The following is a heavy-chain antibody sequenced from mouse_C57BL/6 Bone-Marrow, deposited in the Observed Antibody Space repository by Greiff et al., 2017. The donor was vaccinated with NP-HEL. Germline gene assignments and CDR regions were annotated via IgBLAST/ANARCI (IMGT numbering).Heavy chain of an antibody. J-gene: IGHJ3*01. CDR2: IHPNSGST. V-gene: IGHV1-64*01. Sequence: QVQLQQSGAELVKPGASVKLSCKASGYTFTSYWMHWVKQRPGQGLEWIGRIHPNSGSTNYNEKFKSKATLTVDKSSSTAYMQLSSLTSEDYAVYYCAGYYDSKVAYWGQGTLVTVSA. D-gene: IGHD1-1*01. CDR1: GYTFTSYW. CDR3: AGYYDSKVAY.